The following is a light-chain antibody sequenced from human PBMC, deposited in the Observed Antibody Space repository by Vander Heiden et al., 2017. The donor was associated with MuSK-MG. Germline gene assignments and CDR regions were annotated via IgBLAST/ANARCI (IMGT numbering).Light chain of an antibody. CDR3: SVYTSSSVV. Sequence: QSALTHPPFVSASPGHSGTIACTGASSDVDSDNYVSWYQQPPGTAPKVVIYEVSKRPSGVPDRFSGSKSGNTASLTISGIQAEDEADYYCSVYTSSSVVFGGGTKLTVL. CDR2: EVS. J-gene: IGLJ2*01. V-gene: IGLV2-18*01. CDR1: SSDVDSDNY.